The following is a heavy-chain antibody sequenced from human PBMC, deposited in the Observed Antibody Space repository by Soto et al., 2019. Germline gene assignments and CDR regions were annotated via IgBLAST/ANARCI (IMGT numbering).Heavy chain of an antibody. Sequence: GGSLRLSCAASGFTFSSYGMHWFRQAPGKGLEWVAVIWYDGSNKYYADSVKGRFTISRDNSKNTLYLQMNSLRAEDTAVYYCARSRSYSSSWYRHPPWFDPWGQGTLVTVSS. V-gene: IGHV3-33*01. CDR1: GFTFSSYG. D-gene: IGHD6-13*01. CDR3: ARSRSYSSSWYRHPPWFDP. J-gene: IGHJ5*02. CDR2: IWYDGSNK.